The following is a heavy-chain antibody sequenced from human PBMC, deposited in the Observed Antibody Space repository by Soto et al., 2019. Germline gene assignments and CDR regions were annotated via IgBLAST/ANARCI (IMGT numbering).Heavy chain of an antibody. Sequence: PGGSLRLSCAASGFNLSSSAMNWVRQAPGKGLEWLSVISYDGSKKYYADSVKGRFTISRDDSKNTLYLQMHSLRADDTAVYYCTRDRFSGTSCCFRYWGQGTLVTVSS. D-gene: IGHD2-2*01. CDR2: ISYDGSKK. J-gene: IGHJ4*02. V-gene: IGHV3-30-3*01. CDR3: TRDRFSGTSCCFRY. CDR1: GFNLSSSA.